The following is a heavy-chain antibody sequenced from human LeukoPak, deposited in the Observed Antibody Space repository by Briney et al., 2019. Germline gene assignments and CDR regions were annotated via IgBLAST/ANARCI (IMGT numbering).Heavy chain of an antibody. J-gene: IGHJ6*03. CDR1: GYSISSGYY. Sequence: SETLSLTCAVSGYSISSGYYWGWIRQPPGKGLEWIGSIYHTGSTYYNPSLKSRVTISVDTSKKQFSLKLSSVTAADTAVYYCAREKGYCSSSSCYAGVGSRNDYYYYMDVWGKGTTVTVSS. CDR3: AREKGYCSSSSCYAGVGSRNDYYYYMDV. D-gene: IGHD2-2*01. CDR2: IYHTGST. V-gene: IGHV4-38-2*02.